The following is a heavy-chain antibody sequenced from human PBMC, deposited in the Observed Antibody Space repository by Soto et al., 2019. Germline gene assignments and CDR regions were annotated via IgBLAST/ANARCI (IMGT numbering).Heavy chain of an antibody. D-gene: IGHD4-4*01. CDR2: IWYDGSNK. J-gene: IGHJ5*02. Sequence: QVQLVESGGGVVQPGRSLRLSCAASGFTFSSYGMHWVRQAPGKGLDWVAVIWYDGSNKYYADSVKGRFTISRDNSKNTLYLQMNSRRAEDTAVYYCARESGALTVTRYNWFDPWGQGTLVTVS. CDR1: GFTFSSYG. V-gene: IGHV3-33*01. CDR3: ARESGALTVTRYNWFDP.